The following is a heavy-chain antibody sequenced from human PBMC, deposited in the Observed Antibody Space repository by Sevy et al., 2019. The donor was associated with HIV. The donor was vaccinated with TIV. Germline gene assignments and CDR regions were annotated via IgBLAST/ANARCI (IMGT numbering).Heavy chain of an antibody. Sequence: GGSLRLSCAASGFTFTTYNMHWVRQTPGKGLEWVANIKQDGSEKYYVDSVKGRFTISRDNAKNSLYLQMNSLRVEDTAAYYCARARAYYYDNSGYSFDYWGQGTLVTVSS. CDR2: IKQDGSEK. CDR1: GFTFTTYN. J-gene: IGHJ4*02. CDR3: ARARAYYYDNSGYSFDY. V-gene: IGHV3-7*01. D-gene: IGHD3-22*01.